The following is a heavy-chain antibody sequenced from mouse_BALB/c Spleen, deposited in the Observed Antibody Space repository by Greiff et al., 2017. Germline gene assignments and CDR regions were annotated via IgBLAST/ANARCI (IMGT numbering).Heavy chain of an antibody. V-gene: IGHV1S56*01. D-gene: IGHD2-1*01. Sequence: VKLMESGPELVKPGASVRISCKASGYTFTSYYIHWVKQRPGQGLEWIGWIYPGNVNTKYNEKFKGKATLTADKSSSTAYMQLSSLTSEDSAVYFCARTGNYRNAMDYWGQGTSVTVSS. CDR1: GYTFTSYY. J-gene: IGHJ4*01. CDR2: IYPGNVNT. CDR3: ARTGNYRNAMDY.